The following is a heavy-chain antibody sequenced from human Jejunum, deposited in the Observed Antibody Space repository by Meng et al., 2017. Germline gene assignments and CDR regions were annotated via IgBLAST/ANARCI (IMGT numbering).Heavy chain of an antibody. CDR1: GFTFSDHY. Sequence: GGSLRLSCAASGFTFSDHYMDWVRQAPGKGLEWVGRTRNKANSYTTDYAASVKGGFTIARDDSKNSLYLQMNSLKTEDTAVYYCARDGRSGSYFDSWGQGTLVTVSS. J-gene: IGHJ4*02. CDR3: ARDGRSGSYFDS. CDR2: TRNKANSYTT. V-gene: IGHV3-72*01. D-gene: IGHD1-26*01.